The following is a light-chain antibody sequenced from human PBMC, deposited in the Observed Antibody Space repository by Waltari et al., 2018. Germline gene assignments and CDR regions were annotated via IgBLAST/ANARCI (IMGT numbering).Light chain of an antibody. CDR3: QQHGTLPAT. CDR1: QSVGISS. J-gene: IGKJ1*01. CDR2: RAS. V-gene: IGKV3-20*01. Sequence: EIVLTQSPGTASLSPGERVTLPCRASQSVGISSLAWYQQKPGQAPRLVIYRASRRATGIPDRFSGSGSGTDFSLTISRLEPEDFAVYYCQQHGTLPATFGQGTKVEIK.